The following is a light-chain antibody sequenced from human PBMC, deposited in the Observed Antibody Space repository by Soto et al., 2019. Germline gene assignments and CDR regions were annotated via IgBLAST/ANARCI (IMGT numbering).Light chain of an antibody. Sequence: QSALTQPASVSGAPGQSITISCTGTSSDVGGYNYVSWYQHHPGKAPTLMIFEVSNRPSGVSTRFSGSKFGDTASLAISGLQAEDEADEYCSSYTTSITIVFGTGTKLTVL. V-gene: IGLV2-14*01. CDR1: SSDVGGYNY. CDR2: EVS. J-gene: IGLJ1*01. CDR3: SSYTTSITIV.